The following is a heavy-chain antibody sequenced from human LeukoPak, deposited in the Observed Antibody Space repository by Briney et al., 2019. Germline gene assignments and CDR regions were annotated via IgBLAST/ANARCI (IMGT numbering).Heavy chain of an antibody. D-gene: IGHD1-26*01. V-gene: IGHV4-34*01. CDR2: INHSGST. CDR1: GGSFSGYY. CDR3: ARSLTRGYFDY. J-gene: IGHJ4*02. Sequence: SETLSLTCAVYGGSFSGYYWSWIRQPPGKGLEWIGEINHSGSTNYNPSLKSRVTISVDTSKNQFSLKLSSVTAADTAVYYCARSLTRGYFDYWGQGTLVTVSS.